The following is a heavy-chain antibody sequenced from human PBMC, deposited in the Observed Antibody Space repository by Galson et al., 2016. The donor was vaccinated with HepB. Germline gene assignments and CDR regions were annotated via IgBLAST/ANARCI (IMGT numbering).Heavy chain of an antibody. J-gene: IGHJ4*02. CDR3: AKGRGTTVTPNDY. CDR2: INGGDSGGST. V-gene: IGHV3-23*01. D-gene: IGHD4-17*01. CDR1: GFTFSSYA. Sequence: SLRLSCAASGFTFSSYAMRWVRQAPGKGLEWVSTINGGDSGGSTYYADSVKGRFTISRDNSKSTLYVEMNSLRAEDTAVYYCAKGRGTTVTPNDYWGQGTLVTVSS.